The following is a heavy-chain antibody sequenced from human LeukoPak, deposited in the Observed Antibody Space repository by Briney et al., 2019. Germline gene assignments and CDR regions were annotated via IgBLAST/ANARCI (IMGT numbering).Heavy chain of an antibody. V-gene: IGHV1-69*05. CDR1: GGTFSSYA. Sequence: SVKVSCKASGGTFSSYAISWVRQAPGLGLEWMGGIIPIFGTANYAQKFQGRVTITTDESTSTAYMELSSLRSEDTAVYYCAGAIYCSSTSRYPGDYWGQGTLVTVSS. CDR3: AGAIYCSSTSRYPGDY. CDR2: IIPIFGTA. D-gene: IGHD2-2*01. J-gene: IGHJ4*02.